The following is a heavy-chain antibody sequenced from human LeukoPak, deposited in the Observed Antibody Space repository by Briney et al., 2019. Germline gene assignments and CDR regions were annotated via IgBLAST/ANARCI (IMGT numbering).Heavy chain of an antibody. V-gene: IGHV3-30-3*01. CDR1: GFTFSSYA. J-gene: IGHJ4*02. Sequence: GSLRLSCAASGFTFSSYAMHWVRQAPGKGLEWVAVISYDGSNKYYADSVKGRFTISRDNSKNTLYLQMNSLRAEDTAVYYCARDRPRADTAMTGGFDYWGQGTLVTVSS. CDR2: ISYDGSNK. D-gene: IGHD5-18*01. CDR3: ARDRPRADTAMTGGFDY.